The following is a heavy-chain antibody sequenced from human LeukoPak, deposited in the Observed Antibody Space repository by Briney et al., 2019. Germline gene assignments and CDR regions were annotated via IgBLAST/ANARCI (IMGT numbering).Heavy chain of an antibody. CDR1: GFTFSNYN. J-gene: IGHJ4*02. CDR2: ISSTSGHI. V-gene: IGHV3-21*01. CDR3: ARASGAAGDFDY. Sequence: GGSLRLSCVASGFTFSNYNMNWVRQAPGKGLEWVSSISSTSGHIYYADSMKGRFTISRDNAENSLYLQMSSLRAVDTAVYYCARASGAAGDFDYWGQGTLVTVSS. D-gene: IGHD3-10*01.